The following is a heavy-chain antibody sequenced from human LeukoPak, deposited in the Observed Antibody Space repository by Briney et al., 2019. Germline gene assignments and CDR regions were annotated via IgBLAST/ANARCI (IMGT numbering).Heavy chain of an antibody. CDR2: IYYSGST. CDR3: ARGGYDFWSEYHYNLDV. CDR1: GGSISSYY. J-gene: IGHJ6*02. Sequence: SETLSLTCTVSGGSISSYYWSWIRQPPGRGLEWIGYIYYSGSTNYNPSLKSRVTISVDTSKNQFSLKLSSVTAADTAVYYCARGGYDFWSEYHYNLDVWGQGTTVTVSS. V-gene: IGHV4-59*08. D-gene: IGHD3-3*01.